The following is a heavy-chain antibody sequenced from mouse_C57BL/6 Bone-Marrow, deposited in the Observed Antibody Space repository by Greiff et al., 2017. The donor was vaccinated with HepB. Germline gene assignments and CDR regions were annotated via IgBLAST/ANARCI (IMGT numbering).Heavy chain of an antibody. CDR3: ARGGYYGNPGGY. Sequence: QVQLQQPGAELVKPGASVKLSCKASGYTFTSYWMHWVKQRPGQGLEWIGMIHPNSGSTNYNEKFKSKATLTVDKSSSTAYMQLSSLTSEDSAVYYCARGGYYGNPGGYWGQGTTLTVSS. V-gene: IGHV1-64*01. D-gene: IGHD2-1*01. CDR2: IHPNSGST. CDR1: GYTFTSYW. J-gene: IGHJ2*01.